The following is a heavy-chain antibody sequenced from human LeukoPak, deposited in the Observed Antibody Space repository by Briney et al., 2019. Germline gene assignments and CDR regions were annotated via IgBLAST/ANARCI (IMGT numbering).Heavy chain of an antibody. D-gene: IGHD5-18*01. CDR1: GFTFSSYW. V-gene: IGHV3-74*01. CDR3: ARGKVDTAMAIDY. J-gene: IGHJ4*02. Sequence: GGSLRLSCAASGFTFSSYWMHWVRQAPGKGLVWVSRINSDGSSTSYADSVKGRFTISRDNAKNTLYLQMNRLRAEDTAVYYCARGKVDTAMAIDYWGQGTLVTVSS. CDR2: INSDGSST.